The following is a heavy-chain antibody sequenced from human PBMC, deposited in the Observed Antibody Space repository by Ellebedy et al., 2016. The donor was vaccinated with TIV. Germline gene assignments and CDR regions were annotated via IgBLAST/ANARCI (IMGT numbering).Heavy chain of an antibody. D-gene: IGHD3-16*01. Sequence: GESLKISCAASGFTFRTYNTYSMSWVRQAPGKGLEWVSYIGSRTNIIYYADSVKGRFTISRDNSKNSLYLQMNSLRAADTAVYYCARQGLNDWGQGTLVSVSS. CDR3: ARQGLND. CDR1: GFTFRTYNTYS. J-gene: IGHJ4*02. CDR2: IGSRTNII. V-gene: IGHV3-48*04.